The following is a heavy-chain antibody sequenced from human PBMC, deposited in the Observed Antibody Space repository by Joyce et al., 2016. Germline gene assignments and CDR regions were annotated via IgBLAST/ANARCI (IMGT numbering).Heavy chain of an antibody. CDR2: IHTSGTT. D-gene: IGHD2-21*02. V-gene: IGHV4-4*07. CDR1: GCSISNYY. CDR3: ARGQPPGVTLFET. J-gene: IGHJ5*02. Sequence: QVQLQESGPGLVKPSVTLSLTCTVSGCSISNYYWSWIRQPAGKGLEWIGRIHTSGTTSYNPSLKIRVTLSLHRSKNQFSLKVSSETAADTAVYYCARGQPPGVTLFETWGQGTQVTVSS.